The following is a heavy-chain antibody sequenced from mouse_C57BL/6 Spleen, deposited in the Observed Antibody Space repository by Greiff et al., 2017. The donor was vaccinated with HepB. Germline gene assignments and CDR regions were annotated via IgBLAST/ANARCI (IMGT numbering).Heavy chain of an antibody. CDR1: GYAFSSSW. D-gene: IGHD1-1*01. CDR3: ARLTTGYYFDY. Sequence: QVQLQQSGPELVKPGASVKISCKASGYAFSSSWMNWVKQRPGKGLEWIGRIYPGDGYTNYNGKFKGKATLTADKSSSTAYMQLSSLTSEDSAVYFCARLTTGYYFDYWGQGTTLTVSS. CDR2: IYPGDGYT. J-gene: IGHJ2*01. V-gene: IGHV1-82*01.